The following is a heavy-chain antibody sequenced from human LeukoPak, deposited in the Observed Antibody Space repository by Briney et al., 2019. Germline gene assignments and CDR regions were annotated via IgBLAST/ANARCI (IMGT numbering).Heavy chain of an antibody. V-gene: IGHV1-8*01. J-gene: IGHJ4*02. D-gene: IGHD6-13*01. CDR2: MNPNSGNT. Sequence: ASVKVSCKASGYTFTSYDINWVRQATGQGLEWMGWMNPNSGNTGYAQKFQGRGTMTRNTSISTAYMELHSLRSEDTAVYYCARVRGTSSSWYPRDYWGQGTLVTVSS. CDR3: ARVRGTSSSWYPRDY. CDR1: GYTFTSYD.